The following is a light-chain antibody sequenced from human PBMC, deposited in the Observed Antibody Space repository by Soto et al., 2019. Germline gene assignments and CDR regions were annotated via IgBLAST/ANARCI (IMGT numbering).Light chain of an antibody. CDR1: SSDVGTYNY. V-gene: IGLV2-14*01. Sequence: QSVLTQLASVSGSPGRSSTISCTGTSSDVGTYNYVSWYQQHPGKAPKLMIYEVSNRPSGVSNRFSGFKSGNTASLTISGLQAEEEANYYCSSYNRRIPYAFGTRTKVNV. J-gene: IGLJ1*01. CDR2: EVS. CDR3: SSYNRRIPYA.